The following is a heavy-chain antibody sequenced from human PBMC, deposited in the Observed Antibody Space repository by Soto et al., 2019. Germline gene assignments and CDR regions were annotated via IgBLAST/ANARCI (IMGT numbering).Heavy chain of an antibody. D-gene: IGHD3-10*01. CDR3: ARDGITMIRGITVFDF. CDR2: ISSSSDYM. V-gene: IGHV3-21*01. J-gene: IGHJ4*02. CDR1: GFTFSSSR. Sequence: GGSLRLSCVASGFTFSSSRMNWVRQAPGKGLEWVSFISSSSDYMYYADSMKGRFTVSRDNAKNSLYLQMDSLRAEDTAVYYCARDGITMIRGITVFDFWGQGTLVTVSS.